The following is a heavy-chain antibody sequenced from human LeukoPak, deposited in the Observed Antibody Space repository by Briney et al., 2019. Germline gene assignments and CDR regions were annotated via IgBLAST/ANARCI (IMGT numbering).Heavy chain of an antibody. V-gene: IGHV4-4*02. CDR1: GDSISNSYW. CDR2: VYHSGST. J-gene: IGHJ4*02. CDR3: ARDLPGSGVNCDQ. Sequence: PSGTLSLTCAVSGDSISNSYWWTWVRQPPGKGLEWIGEVYHSGSTNYNPSLKSRVTISVDKPNNQFSLRLRSVTAADTAVYYCARDLPGSGVNCDQWGQGTLVTVSS. D-gene: IGHD3-10*01.